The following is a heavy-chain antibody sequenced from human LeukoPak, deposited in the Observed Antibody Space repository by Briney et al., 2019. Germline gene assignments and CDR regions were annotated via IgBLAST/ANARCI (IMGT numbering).Heavy chain of an antibody. Sequence: ASVKVSCKASGYTFTSYGVSWERQAPGQGLEWMGWISANNGYTKYAQKLQGRVTMTTDTSTSTAYMELRSLISDDTAVYYCARGATASAGTTLDYWGQGTLVTVSS. V-gene: IGHV1-18*01. D-gene: IGHD6-13*01. CDR2: ISANNGYT. J-gene: IGHJ4*02. CDR3: ARGATASAGTTLDY. CDR1: GYTFTSYG.